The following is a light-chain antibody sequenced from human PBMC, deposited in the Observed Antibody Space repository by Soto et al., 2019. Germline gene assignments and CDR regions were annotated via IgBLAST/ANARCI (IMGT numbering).Light chain of an antibody. V-gene: IGKV1-39*01. J-gene: IGKJ1*01. Sequence: DIQMTQSPSSLSASVGDRVTITCRAGHNIKNSVNWYQQTLGRAPRFLIYAASTLQSGVPSRFSGSGSGTDFTLTISSLQPEDFATYYCQQSYSTPRTFGLGTKVEIK. CDR2: AAS. CDR1: HNIKNS. CDR3: QQSYSTPRT.